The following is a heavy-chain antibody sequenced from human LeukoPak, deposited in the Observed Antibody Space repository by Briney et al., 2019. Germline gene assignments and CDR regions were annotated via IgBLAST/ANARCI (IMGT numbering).Heavy chain of an antibody. CDR2: IFHSGST. Sequence: PSGTLSLTCAVSSGSIFSSNWWSWVRQPPGKGLEWIGQIFHSGSTSYSPSLKSRVTISVDKSKNQFSLRLTSVTAADTAVYYCARSPTKRVPEDYWGQGTLVTVSS. D-gene: IGHD2-2*01. J-gene: IGHJ4*02. V-gene: IGHV4-4*02. CDR3: ARSPTKRVPEDY. CDR1: SGSIFSSNW.